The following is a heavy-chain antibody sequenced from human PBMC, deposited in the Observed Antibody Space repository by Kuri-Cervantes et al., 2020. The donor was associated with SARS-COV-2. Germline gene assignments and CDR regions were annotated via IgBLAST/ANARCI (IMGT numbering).Heavy chain of an antibody. Sequence: GSLRLSCTVSGGSISSSSYYWGWIRQPPGKGLEWIGSIYHSGSTYYNPSLKSRVTISVDTSKNQFSLKLSSVTAADTAVYYCARVVTNPLDYDSSGSTFDPWGQGTLVTVSS. J-gene: IGHJ5*02. V-gene: IGHV4-39*07. CDR3: ARVVTNPLDYDSSGSTFDP. CDR2: IYHSGST. D-gene: IGHD3-22*01. CDR1: GGSISSSSYY.